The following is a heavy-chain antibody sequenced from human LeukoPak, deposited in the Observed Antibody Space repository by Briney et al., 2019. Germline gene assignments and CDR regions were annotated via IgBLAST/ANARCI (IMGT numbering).Heavy chain of an antibody. CDR2: INHSGST. CDR3: ARHYPDLPYYYGSGRRNYMDV. Sequence: SETLSLTCAVYGWSFSGYYWSWIRQPPGKGLEWIGEINHSGSTNYNPSLKSRVTISVDTSNNQFSLKLSSVTAADTAVYYCARHYPDLPYYYGSGRRNYMDVWGQGTTVNISS. D-gene: IGHD3-10*01. V-gene: IGHV4-34*01. J-gene: IGHJ6*03. CDR1: GWSFSGYY.